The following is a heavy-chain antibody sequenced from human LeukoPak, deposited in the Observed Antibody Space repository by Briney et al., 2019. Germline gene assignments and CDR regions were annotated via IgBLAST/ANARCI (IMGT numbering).Heavy chain of an antibody. J-gene: IGHJ5*02. V-gene: IGHV4-59*08. CDR1: GGSISSYY. D-gene: IGHD6-19*01. CDR3: AKGAGPPWFDP. Sequence: SETLSLTCTVSGGSISSYYWSWIRQPPGKGLEWIGYIYYSGITNYNPSLKSRVTISIDTSRNQFSMNLNSVTAADTAVYYCAKGAGPPWFDPWGQGTLVTVSS. CDR2: IYYSGIT.